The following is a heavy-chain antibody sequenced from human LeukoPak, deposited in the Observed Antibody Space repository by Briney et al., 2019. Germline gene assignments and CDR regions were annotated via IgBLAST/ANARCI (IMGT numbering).Heavy chain of an antibody. D-gene: IGHD2-15*01. Sequence: GGSLRLSCAASGFTFSSYSMNWVRQAPGKGLEWVSSISSSSSYIYYADSVKGRFTITRDNAKNSLYLQMNSLRAEDTAVYYCARDGYCSGGSCWYYFDYWGQGTLVTVSS. CDR1: GFTFSSYS. CDR3: ARDGYCSGGSCWYYFDY. V-gene: IGHV3-21*01. J-gene: IGHJ4*02. CDR2: ISSSSSYI.